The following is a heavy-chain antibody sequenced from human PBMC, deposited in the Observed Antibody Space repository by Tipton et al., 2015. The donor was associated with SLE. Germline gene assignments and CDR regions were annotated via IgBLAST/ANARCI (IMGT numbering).Heavy chain of an antibody. D-gene: IGHD4-17*01. CDR2: IYTSGST. CDR3: ARDTREDGYYYYMDV. V-gene: IGHV4-4*08. J-gene: IGHJ6*03. CDR1: GGSISSYY. Sequence: TLSLTCTVSGGSISSYYWSWIRQPPGKGLEWIGYIYTSGSTNYNPSLKSRVTISVDTSKNQFSLKLSSVTAADTAVYYCARDTREDGYYYYMDVWGKGTTVTVSS.